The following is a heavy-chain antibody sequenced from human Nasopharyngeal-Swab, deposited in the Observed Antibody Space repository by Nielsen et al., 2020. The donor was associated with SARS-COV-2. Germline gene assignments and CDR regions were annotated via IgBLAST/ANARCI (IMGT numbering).Heavy chain of an antibody. CDR1: GFTFSTYA. J-gene: IGHJ6*02. V-gene: IGHV3-30*18. CDR3: AKAQGIRYGLDV. Sequence: GESLKISCAASGFTFSTYAMHWVRQAPGKGLEWVTLTSNDGSNKYYGDSVKGRFTISRDNSRNTLFLQMNSLRPEDTAVYYCAKAQGIRYGLDVWGHGTTVTVSS. CDR2: TSNDGSNK.